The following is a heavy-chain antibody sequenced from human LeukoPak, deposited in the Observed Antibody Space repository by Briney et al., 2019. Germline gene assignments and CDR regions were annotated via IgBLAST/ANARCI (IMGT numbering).Heavy chain of an antibody. Sequence: GRSLRLSCAASGFTFSSYGMHWVRQAPGKGLEWVAVISYDGSNKYYADSVKGRFTISRDNSNNTLYLQVNSLRAEDTAVYYCAKGYSSGYYYFDYWGQGTLVTVSS. V-gene: IGHV3-30*18. CDR2: ISYDGSNK. CDR3: AKGYSSGYYYFDY. D-gene: IGHD3-22*01. CDR1: GFTFSSYG. J-gene: IGHJ4*02.